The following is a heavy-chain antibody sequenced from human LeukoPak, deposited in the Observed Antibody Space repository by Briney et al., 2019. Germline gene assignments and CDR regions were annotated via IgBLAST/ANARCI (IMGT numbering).Heavy chain of an antibody. Sequence: GGSLRLSCAASGFTFSSYRMFWVRQAPGKGLVWVSRINSEGSTTSYADSVKGRFTISRDNAKNTLYLQMNSLRAEDPAVYYCARVGTTSNFYYYYGMDVWGQGTTVTVSS. D-gene: IGHD2/OR15-2a*01. CDR3: ARVGTTSNFYYYYGMDV. J-gene: IGHJ6*02. CDR2: INSEGSTT. V-gene: IGHV3-74*01. CDR1: GFTFSSYR.